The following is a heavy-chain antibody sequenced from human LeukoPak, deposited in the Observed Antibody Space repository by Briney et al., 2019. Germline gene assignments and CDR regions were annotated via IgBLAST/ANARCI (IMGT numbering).Heavy chain of an antibody. D-gene: IGHD6-13*01. V-gene: IGHV3-21*01. J-gene: IGHJ4*02. CDR3: ARGPYSSSWYTGRFDY. CDR1: GFTFSSYS. Sequence: GGSLRLSCAASGFTFSSYSMNWVRQAPGKGLEWVSSISSSSSYIYYADSVKGRFTISRDNAKNSLYLQMNSLRAEDTAVYYCARGPYSSSWYTGRFDYWGQGTLVTVSS. CDR2: ISSSSSYI.